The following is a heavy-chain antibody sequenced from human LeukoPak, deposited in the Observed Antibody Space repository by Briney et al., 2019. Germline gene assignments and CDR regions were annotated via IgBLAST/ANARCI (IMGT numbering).Heavy chain of an antibody. CDR1: GFTFSSYA. J-gene: IGHJ6*03. CDR2: ISTTSSSSYI. Sequence: GGSLRLSCAASGFTFSSYAMSWVRQAPGKGLEWVSSISTTSSSSYIHYADSMKGRFTISRDNAKSSLYLQMNSLRAVDTAVYYCARVMAGYSYMDVWGKGTTVTVSS. CDR3: ARVMAGYSYMDV. D-gene: IGHD3-10*01. V-gene: IGHV3-21*01.